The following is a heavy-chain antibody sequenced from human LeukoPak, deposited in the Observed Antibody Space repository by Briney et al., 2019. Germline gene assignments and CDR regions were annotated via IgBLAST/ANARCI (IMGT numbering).Heavy chain of an antibody. J-gene: IGHJ6*04. Sequence: PGGSLRLSCAVYGFTLSSYCMKSVRQAPGKGLEWVSSLSSSSSYIYYADSVKGRFTISRDNAKNSLYLQMNSLRAEDTAVYYCARDRGTASYYCGMDVWGKGTTVTVSS. CDR3: ARDRGTASYYCGMDV. CDR2: LSSSSSYI. D-gene: IGHD1-1*01. V-gene: IGHV3-21*01. CDR1: GFTLSSYC.